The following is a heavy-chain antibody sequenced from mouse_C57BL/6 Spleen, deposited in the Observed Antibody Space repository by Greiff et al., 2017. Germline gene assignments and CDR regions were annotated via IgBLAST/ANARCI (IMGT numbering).Heavy chain of an antibody. V-gene: IGHV1-80*01. CDR2: NYPGDGDT. CDR1: GYALSSYW. J-gene: IGHJ4*01. Sequence: QVQLQQSGAELVKPGASVKISCKASGYALSSYWMIWVKQRPGKGLEWIGQNYPGDGDTNYNGKFKGKATLTADKSSSTAYMQLSSLTSENSAVYFCARSHHYAMDYWGQGTSVTVCS. CDR3: ARSHHYAMDY.